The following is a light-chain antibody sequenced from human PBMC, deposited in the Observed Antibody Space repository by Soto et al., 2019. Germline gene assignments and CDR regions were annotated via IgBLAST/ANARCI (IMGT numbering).Light chain of an antibody. Sequence: DILMTQSPSSLSASVGDRVTITCRASQDIRSDLGWYQQKPGKAPKRLIYAASSLQSGVPSRFSGSGSGTEFTLTISSLQPEEFAAYYCLQHNTYPRTFGQGTKV. CDR2: AAS. CDR1: QDIRSD. V-gene: IGKV1-17*01. J-gene: IGKJ1*01. CDR3: LQHNTYPRT.